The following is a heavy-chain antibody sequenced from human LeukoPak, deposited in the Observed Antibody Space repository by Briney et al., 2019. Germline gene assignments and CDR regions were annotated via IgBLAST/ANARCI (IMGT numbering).Heavy chain of an antibody. V-gene: IGHV1-18*01. Sequence: GASVKVSCKVSGYTLTELSMHWVRQAPGKGLEWMGGISAYNGNTNYAQKLQGRVTMTTDTSTGTAYMELRSLRSDDTAVYYCARDQSKVIVWGSYRLYGMDVWGQGTTVTASS. CDR3: ARDQSKVIVWGSYRLYGMDV. CDR1: GYTLTELS. J-gene: IGHJ6*02. CDR2: ISAYNGNT. D-gene: IGHD3-16*02.